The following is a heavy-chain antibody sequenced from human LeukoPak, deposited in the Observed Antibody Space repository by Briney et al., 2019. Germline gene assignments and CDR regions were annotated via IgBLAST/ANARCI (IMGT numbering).Heavy chain of an antibody. CDR2: INPNSGGT. J-gene: IGHJ4*02. CDR3: ASARGDTVHFDY. Sequence: VKVSCKTSGYTFTGYYMHWVRQAPGQGLEWMGWINPNSGGTDYAQKFQGRVTMTRDTSISTAYMELSRLRSDDTAVYYCASARGDTVHFDYWGQGTLVTVSS. V-gene: IGHV1-2*02. CDR1: GYTFTGYY. D-gene: IGHD5-18*01.